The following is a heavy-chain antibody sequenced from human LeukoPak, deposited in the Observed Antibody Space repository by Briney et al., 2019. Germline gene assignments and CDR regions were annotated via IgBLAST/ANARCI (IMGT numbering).Heavy chain of an antibody. CDR1: GDSVSSNSAA. CDR3: AREELGFDH. V-gene: IGHV6-1*01. J-gene: IGHJ4*02. CDR2: TYYRSTWYY. D-gene: IGHD3-16*01. Sequence: SPTLSLTCALSGDSVSSNSAAWTWIRQSPSRGLEWLGRTYYRSTWYYEYSVSVESRITINPETSKNQFSLQVNSVSPEDTAVYYCAREELGFDHWGQGTLVAVSS.